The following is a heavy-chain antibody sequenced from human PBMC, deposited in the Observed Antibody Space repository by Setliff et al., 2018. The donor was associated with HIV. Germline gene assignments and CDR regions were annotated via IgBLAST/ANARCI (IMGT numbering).Heavy chain of an antibody. V-gene: IGHV1-46*01. CDR2: INPSGGSS. CDR3: ARDRVRITIFGANDASDI. Sequence: SCKASGYTFTSYYMNWVRQAPGQGLEWMGIINPSGGSSTYAQKFQGRVAMTRDTSTSTVYMELSSLRSEDTAVYYCARDRVRITIFGANDASDIWGQGTMVTV. D-gene: IGHD3-3*01. CDR1: GYTFTSYY. J-gene: IGHJ3*02.